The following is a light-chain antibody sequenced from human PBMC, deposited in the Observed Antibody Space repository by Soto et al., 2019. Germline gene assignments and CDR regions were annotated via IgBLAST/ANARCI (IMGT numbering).Light chain of an antibody. CDR1: QDITNY. CDR3: QQYENRPLT. CDR2: DAA. J-gene: IGKJ4*01. Sequence: DIQLTQSPPSLSASVGDGVTITCQASQDITNYLNWNQHKSGKSPKLLIFDAANLEAGVPSRFSGRGSGTQFTFTISSLQPEDVATCYCQQYENRPLTFGGGTKVE. V-gene: IGKV1-33*01.